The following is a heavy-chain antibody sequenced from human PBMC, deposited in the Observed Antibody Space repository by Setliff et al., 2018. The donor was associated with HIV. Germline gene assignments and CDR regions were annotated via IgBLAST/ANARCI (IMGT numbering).Heavy chain of an antibody. J-gene: IGHJ4*02. V-gene: IGHV4-30-4*08. CDR1: GVSITSATYY. CDR3: TRLAGGYADY. Sequence: SETLSLICAVSGVSITSATYYWSWIRHSPGKGLEWIGYIDYSGSAFYNPSLKSRLTISRDMSKNQFSLKMSSVTAADTAVYYCTRLAGGYADYWGQGTLVTVSS. D-gene: IGHD5-12*01. CDR2: IDYSGSA.